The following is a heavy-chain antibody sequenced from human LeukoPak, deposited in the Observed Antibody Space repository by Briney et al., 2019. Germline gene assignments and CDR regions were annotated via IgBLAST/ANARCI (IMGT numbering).Heavy chain of an antibody. J-gene: IGHJ6*02. CDR1: GFTFGKYW. Sequence: PGGSLRLSCVASGFTFGKYWMSWVRQAPGKGLEWVSSISSSSSYIYYADSVKGRFTISRDNAKNSLYLQMNSLRAEDTAVYYCARGIYGSGSYYSYYYYGMDVWGQGTTVTVSS. D-gene: IGHD3-10*01. CDR3: ARGIYGSGSYYSYYYYGMDV. CDR2: ISSSSSYI. V-gene: IGHV3-21*01.